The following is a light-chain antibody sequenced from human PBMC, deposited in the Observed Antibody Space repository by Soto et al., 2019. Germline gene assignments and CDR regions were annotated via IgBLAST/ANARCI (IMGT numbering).Light chain of an antibody. V-gene: IGKV3-15*01. Sequence: EIVMTQSPATLSVSPGERATLSCRASQSVSSKLAWYQQKPGQAPRVLIYDASTRATGVPAGFSGSGSGTEFTLTINSLQSEDFAIYYCQQYYYWYTFGQGTKLEIK. CDR1: QSVSSK. CDR3: QQYYYWYT. CDR2: DAS. J-gene: IGKJ2*01.